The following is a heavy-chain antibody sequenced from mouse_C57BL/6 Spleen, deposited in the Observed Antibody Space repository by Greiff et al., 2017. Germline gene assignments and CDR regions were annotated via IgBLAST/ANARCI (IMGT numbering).Heavy chain of an antibody. Sequence: EVQVVESGGGLVKPGGSLKLSCAASGFTFSDYGMHWVRQAPEKGLEWVAYISSGSSTLYYADTVKGRFTISRANAKNTLFLQMASLRSEDTAMYYCARLGLRLYYYAMDYWGQGTSVTVSS. D-gene: IGHD2-4*01. CDR1: GFTFSDYG. CDR2: ISSGSSTL. J-gene: IGHJ4*01. V-gene: IGHV5-17*01. CDR3: ARLGLRLYYYAMDY.